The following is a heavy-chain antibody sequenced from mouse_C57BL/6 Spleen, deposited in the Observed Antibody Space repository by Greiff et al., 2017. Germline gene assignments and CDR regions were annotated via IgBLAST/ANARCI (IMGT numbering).Heavy chain of an antibody. CDR3: TREGDYYGSRYYFDY. CDR2: IYPGNSDT. Sequence: EVKLVESGTVLARPGASVKMSCKTSGYTFTSYWMHWVKQRPGQGLEWIGAIYPGNSDTSYNQKFKGKAKLTAVTSASTAYMELSSLTNEDSAVYYCTREGDYYGSRYYFDYWGQGTTLTVSS. J-gene: IGHJ2*01. D-gene: IGHD1-1*01. V-gene: IGHV1-5*01. CDR1: GYTFTSYW.